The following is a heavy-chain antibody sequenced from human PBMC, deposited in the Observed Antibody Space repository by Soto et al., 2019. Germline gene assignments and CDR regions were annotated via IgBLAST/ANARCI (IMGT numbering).Heavy chain of an antibody. V-gene: IGHV6-1*01. CDR3: TRARSQNYNWFDP. Sequence: SLPSAISGGILSITRSSWYWSTHSPSRGLEWLGRTYYRSKWYNDYAVSVKSRITINPDTSKNQFSLQLNSVTPEDTAVYYCTRARSQNYNWFDPWGKGTLVTVFS. CDR2: TYYRSKWYN. J-gene: IGHJ5*02. CDR1: GGILSITRSS.